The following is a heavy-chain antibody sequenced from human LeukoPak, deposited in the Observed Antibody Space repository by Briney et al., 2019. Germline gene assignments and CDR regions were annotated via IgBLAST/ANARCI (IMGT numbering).Heavy chain of an antibody. J-gene: IGHJ4*02. CDR2: INPNSGGT. V-gene: IGHV1-2*02. CDR1: GYTFTGYY. Sequence: ASVKVSCKASGYTFTGYYMHWVRQAPGLGLEWMGWINPNSGGTNYAQKFQGRVTMTRDTSISTAYMELSRLRSDDTAVYYCARDWPDRSGGSCYYNYWGQGTLVTVSS. D-gene: IGHD2-15*01. CDR3: ARDWPDRSGGSCYYNY.